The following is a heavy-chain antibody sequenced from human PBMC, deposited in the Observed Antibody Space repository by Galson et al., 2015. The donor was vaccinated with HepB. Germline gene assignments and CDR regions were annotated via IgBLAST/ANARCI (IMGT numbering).Heavy chain of an antibody. J-gene: IGHJ6*01. CDR1: GYSFTSYW. D-gene: IGHD3-10*01. Sequence: SLRLSCKGSGYSFTSYWIGWVRQMPGKGLEWMGTIFPGDSDTRYRPSFQGQVTISADKSINTAYLQWSGLKASDTAMYYCARFFYDSGNYHYYYYPMDVWGQGTTVTVSS. CDR3: ARFFYDSGNYHYYYYPMDV. CDR2: IFPGDSDT. V-gene: IGHV5-51*01.